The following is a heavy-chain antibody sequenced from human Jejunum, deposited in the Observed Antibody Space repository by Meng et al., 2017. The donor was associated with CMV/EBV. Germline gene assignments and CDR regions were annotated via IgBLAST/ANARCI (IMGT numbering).Heavy chain of an antibody. CDR1: GYSISSGSYY. D-gene: IGHD1-26*01. Sequence: QVQLQESGPGLVKPSQTLSLTCTVSGYSISSGSYYWSWIRQPAGKALEWIGRIYTSGTINYDPSLKSRVTISMDPSKNQFSLKLTSVSAADTAVYYCARGSGSLKSPWGQGTLVTVSS. CDR2: IYTSGTI. V-gene: IGHV4-61*02. CDR3: ARGSGSLKSP. J-gene: IGHJ4*02.